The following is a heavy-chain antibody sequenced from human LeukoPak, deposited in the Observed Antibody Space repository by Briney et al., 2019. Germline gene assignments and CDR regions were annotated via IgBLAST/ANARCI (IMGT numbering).Heavy chain of an antibody. J-gene: IGHJ3*02. D-gene: IGHD3-22*01. CDR2: IYYSGST. V-gene: IGHV4-59*01. CDR1: GGSISSYY. Sequence: KPSETLSLTCTVSGGSISSYYWSWLRQPPGKGLEWVGYIYYSGSTNYNPSLQSRVTISVDTSKNKFYLKLSSVTAADTAVYYCARTTNYYDSSGYPDAFDIWGQGTMVTVSS. CDR3: ARTTNYYDSSGYPDAFDI.